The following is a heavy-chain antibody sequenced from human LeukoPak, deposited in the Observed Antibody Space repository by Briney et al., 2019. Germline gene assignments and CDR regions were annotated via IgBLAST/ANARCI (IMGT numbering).Heavy chain of an antibody. V-gene: IGHV3-11*01. D-gene: IGHD3-10*01. CDR3: ARDYYSGSGSHAFDI. CDR2: ISDSSTII. CDR1: GFTFSDYY. J-gene: IGHJ3*02. Sequence: GGSLRLSCAASGFTFSDYYMSWIRQAPGKGLEWVSYISDSSTIIYYADSMKGRFTISRDNAKNSLYLQMNSLRAEDTAVYYCARDYYSGSGSHAFDIRGQGTMVTVSS.